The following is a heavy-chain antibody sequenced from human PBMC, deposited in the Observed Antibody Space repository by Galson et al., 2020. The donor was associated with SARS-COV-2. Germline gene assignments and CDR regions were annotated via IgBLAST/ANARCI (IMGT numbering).Heavy chain of an antibody. CDR2: INPNSGGT. D-gene: IGHD2-2*01. CDR3: ARDSKYHLYYYYYMDV. V-gene: IGHV1-2*02. Sequence: ASVKVSCKASEYMFTDYYMHWVRQAPGQGLEWVGWINPNSGGTNYAQKFQGRVTMTRDTSISTAYMELSRLRSDDTAVYYCARDSKYHLYYYYYMDVWGKGTMVTVSS. J-gene: IGHJ6*03. CDR1: EYMFTDYY.